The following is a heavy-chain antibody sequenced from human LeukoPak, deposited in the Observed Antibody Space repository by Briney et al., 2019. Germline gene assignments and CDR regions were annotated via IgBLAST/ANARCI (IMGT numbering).Heavy chain of an antibody. CDR1: GYTFTSYD. D-gene: IGHD4-17*01. V-gene: IGHV1-8*01. CDR3: ARGGDYLYYYYYMDV. CDR2: MNPNSGNT. J-gene: IGHJ6*03. Sequence: ASVKVSCKASGYTFTSYDINWVRQATGQGLEWMGWMNPNSGNTGYAQKFQGRVTMTRNTSISTAYMGLSSLRSEDTAVYYCARGGDYLYYYYYMDVWGKGTTVTVSS.